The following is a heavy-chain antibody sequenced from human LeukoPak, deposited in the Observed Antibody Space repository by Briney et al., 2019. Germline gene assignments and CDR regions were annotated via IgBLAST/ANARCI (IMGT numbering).Heavy chain of an antibody. CDR2: VYYTGLT. CDR3: ARTYYFGKSGGFPFDY. D-gene: IGHD2-15*01. CDR1: GGSISGYY. Sequence: SETLSLTCNVSGGSISGYYWSWIRQTPGRGLEWIAYVYYTGLTNYNPSFKSRATISVDTSKNQLSLKLISVTAADTAVYYCARTYYFGKSGGFPFDYWGQGTLVTVSS. J-gene: IGHJ4*02. V-gene: IGHV4-59*01.